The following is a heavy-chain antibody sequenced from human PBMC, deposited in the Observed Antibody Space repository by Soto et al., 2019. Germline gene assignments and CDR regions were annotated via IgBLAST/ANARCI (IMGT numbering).Heavy chain of an antibody. J-gene: IGHJ6*02. CDR3: ARSGGDYYYGMDV. CDR2: INHSGST. V-gene: IGHV4-34*01. CDR1: GGSFSGYY. Sequence: SETLSLTCAVYGGSFSGYYWSWIRQPPGKGLEWIGDINHSGSTNYNPSLKSRVSISVDTSKKKFSLKVKSVTAADTAVHYCARSGGDYYYGMDVWGQGTTVTVSS. D-gene: IGHD1-26*01.